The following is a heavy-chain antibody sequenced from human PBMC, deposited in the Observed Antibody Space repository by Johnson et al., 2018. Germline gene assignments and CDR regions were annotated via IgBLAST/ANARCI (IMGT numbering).Heavy chain of an antibody. CDR1: GGSFSGYY. Sequence: QVQLQQWGAGLLKPSETXSLTCAVYGGSFSGYYWSWIRQPPGKGLEWIGEINHSGSTNYTPSLKSRVPITVDTSKNQFSLKLSSVTAADTAVYYCARVKSARIAARPGYYYMDVWGKGTTVTVSS. D-gene: IGHD6-6*01. CDR2: INHSGST. V-gene: IGHV4-34*01. CDR3: ARVKSARIAARPGYYYMDV. J-gene: IGHJ6*03.